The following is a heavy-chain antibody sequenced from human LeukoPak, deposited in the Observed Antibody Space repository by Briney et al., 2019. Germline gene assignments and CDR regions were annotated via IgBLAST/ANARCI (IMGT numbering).Heavy chain of an antibody. Sequence: GGSLRLSCAASGFTVSSNYMSWVRQAPGKGLEWVSVIYSGGSTYYADSMKGRFTIFRDNSKNTLYLQMNSLRAEDTAVYYCARDLNYYDSMGAFDIWGQGTMVTVSS. CDR2: IYSGGST. CDR3: ARDLNYYDSMGAFDI. V-gene: IGHV3-53*01. D-gene: IGHD3-22*01. CDR1: GFTVSSNY. J-gene: IGHJ3*02.